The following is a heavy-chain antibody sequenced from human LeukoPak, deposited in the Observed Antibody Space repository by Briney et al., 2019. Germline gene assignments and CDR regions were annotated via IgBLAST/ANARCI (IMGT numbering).Heavy chain of an antibody. CDR3: ARDRLAYGSGSYRGGY. Sequence: ASVKVSCKASGYTFTSYGISWVRQAPGQGLEWMGWMSAYNGNTNHAQKLQGRVTMTTDTSTSTAYMELRSLRSDDTAVYYCARDRLAYGSGSYRGGYWGQGTLVTVSS. D-gene: IGHD3-10*01. V-gene: IGHV1-18*01. CDR1: GYTFTSYG. CDR2: MSAYNGNT. J-gene: IGHJ4*02.